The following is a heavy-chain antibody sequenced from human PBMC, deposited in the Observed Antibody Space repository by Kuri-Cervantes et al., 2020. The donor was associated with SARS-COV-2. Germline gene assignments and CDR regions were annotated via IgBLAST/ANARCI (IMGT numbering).Heavy chain of an antibody. CDR1: GSFIGYY. D-gene: IGHD3-10*01. J-gene: IGHJ4*02. CDR3: ASFRGY. Sequence: ESLKISCAVSGSFIGYYWSWIRQPPGKGLEWIGEIIHTGGTDYNPSLKSRVTISVDTSKNQFSLKLRSVTAADTAVYYCASFRGYWGQGTLVTVSS. CDR2: IIHTGGT. V-gene: IGHV4-34*12.